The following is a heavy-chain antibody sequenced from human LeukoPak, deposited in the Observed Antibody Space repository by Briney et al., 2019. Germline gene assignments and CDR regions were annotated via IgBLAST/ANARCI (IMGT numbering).Heavy chain of an antibody. CDR2: INQDGSEK. CDR3: ARDYKDTALDY. D-gene: IGHD5-18*01. Sequence: GGSLRLSCAASGFTFSIYWMSWVRQAPGKGLEWVANINQDGSEKYYVDSVKGRFTISRDNAKNSLYLQMNSLRAEDTAVYYCARDYKDTALDYWGQGTLVTVSS. V-gene: IGHV3-7*01. CDR1: GFTFSIYW. J-gene: IGHJ4*02.